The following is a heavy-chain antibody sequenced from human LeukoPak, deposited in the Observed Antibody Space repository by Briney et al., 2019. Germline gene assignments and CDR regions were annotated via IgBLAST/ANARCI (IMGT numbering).Heavy chain of an antibody. CDR3: ARPNGDFYNWFDP. Sequence: ASVMVSCTASGYTFTDYYIHWGRQAPGQGFGWMGWINPNSGDRNYAQRVQDRVTLTRDTSISTAYMELTNLRTDDAAIYYCARPNGDFYNWFDPWGQGTLVTVSS. J-gene: IGHJ5*02. D-gene: IGHD4-17*01. V-gene: IGHV1-2*02. CDR1: GYTFTDYY. CDR2: INPNSGDR.